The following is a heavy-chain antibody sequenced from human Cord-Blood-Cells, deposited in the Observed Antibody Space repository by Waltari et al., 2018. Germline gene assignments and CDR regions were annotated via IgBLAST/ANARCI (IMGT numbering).Heavy chain of an antibody. Sequence: QVQLQQRGTGLLKPSETLSLTCAVYGGSFSAYYWSWTRQPPGKGLEWIGEINHSGSTNYNPSLKSRVTISVDTSKNQFSLKLSSVTAADTAVYYCAREVVVAATPGGAFDIWGQGTMVTVSS. V-gene: IGHV4-34*01. J-gene: IGHJ3*02. CDR2: INHSGST. CDR1: GGSFSAYY. CDR3: AREVVVAATPGGAFDI. D-gene: IGHD2-15*01.